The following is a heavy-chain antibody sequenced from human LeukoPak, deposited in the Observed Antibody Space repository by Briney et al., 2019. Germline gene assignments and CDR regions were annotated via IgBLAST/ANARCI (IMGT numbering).Heavy chain of an antibody. J-gene: IGHJ6*02. CDR3: ARGIVVVPAATPPTYYYYYGMDV. CDR1: GGSFSGYY. D-gene: IGHD2-2*01. CDR2: INHSGST. Sequence: SETLSLTCAVYGGSFSGYYWSWIRQPPGKGLERIGQINHSGSTNYNPSLKSRVTISVYTSKNQFSLKLSSVTAADTAVYYCARGIVVVPAATPPTYYYYYGMDVWGQGTTVTVSS. V-gene: IGHV4-34*01.